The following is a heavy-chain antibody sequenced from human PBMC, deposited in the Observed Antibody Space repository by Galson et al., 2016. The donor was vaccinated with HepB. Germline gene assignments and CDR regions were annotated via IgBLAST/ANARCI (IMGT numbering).Heavy chain of an antibody. CDR3: ARDLEFAMGDRRGFDH. Sequence: SLRLSCAASGFTFSTSGMCWVRQAPGKGLEWVSYITSAGAIHYADSVKGRFTISRDNAKESLYLQMNGLRDEDTAVYICARDLEFAMGDRRGFDHWGQGTLVTVSS. D-gene: IGHD3-3*01. V-gene: IGHV3-48*02. CDR1: GFTFSTSG. CDR2: ITSAGAI. J-gene: IGHJ4*02.